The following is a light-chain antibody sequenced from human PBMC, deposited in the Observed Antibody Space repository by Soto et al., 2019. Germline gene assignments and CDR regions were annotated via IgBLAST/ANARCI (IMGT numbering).Light chain of an antibody. CDR3: RTYTDNGSSI. J-gene: IGLJ1*01. V-gene: IGLV2-14*01. Sequence: QSALTQPASVSGSPGQSITISCSGSNTDVGSSDSLSWYQQHPGKVPKLVIYEVTTRPSGVSGRFSGSKSGNTASLTISELQAEDEADYYCRTYTDNGSSIFGSGTKLTVL. CDR2: EVT. CDR1: NTDVGSSDS.